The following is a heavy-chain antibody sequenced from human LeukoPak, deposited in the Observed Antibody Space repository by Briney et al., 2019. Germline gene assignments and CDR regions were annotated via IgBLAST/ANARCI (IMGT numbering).Heavy chain of an antibody. J-gene: IGHJ4*02. CDR2: ISGIGGST. Sequence: GGGLRLSCAASGFTFANYAMSWVRQGPGKGQEGVSTISGIGGSTYYANSVYGRFTISRDNSKNTLFLQMDSLRADDTAVYFCAKDQKSIAATGYDYWGQGTLVTVSS. CDR1: GFTFANYA. D-gene: IGHD6-13*01. V-gene: IGHV3-23*01. CDR3: AKDQKSIAATGYDY.